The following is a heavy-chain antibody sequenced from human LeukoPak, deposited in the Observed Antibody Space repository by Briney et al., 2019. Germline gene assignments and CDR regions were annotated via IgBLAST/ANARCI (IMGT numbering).Heavy chain of an antibody. J-gene: IGHJ6*02. CDR3: AKAHDFWSGIGYGMDV. CDR1: GFTFNSYG. V-gene: IGHV3-30*18. Sequence: RGSLRLSCAASGFTFNSYGMHWVRQAPGKGLEWVAVISYDGSNKYYADSVRCRFTISRDNSKNTLYLQMNSLKDEDTAVYYCAKAHDFWSGIGYGMDVWGQGTTVTVSS. CDR2: ISYDGSNK. D-gene: IGHD3-3*01.